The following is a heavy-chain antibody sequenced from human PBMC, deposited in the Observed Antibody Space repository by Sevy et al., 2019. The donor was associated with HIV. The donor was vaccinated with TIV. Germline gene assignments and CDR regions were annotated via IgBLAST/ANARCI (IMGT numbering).Heavy chain of an antibody. Sequence: GGSLRLSCAASGFTFSSYAMHWVRQAPGKGLEWVAVISYDGSNKYYADSVKGRFTISRDNSKNTLYLQMNSLRAEDTAVYYCARAPSNSWLGGYYFDYWGQGTLVTVSS. V-gene: IGHV3-30*04. CDR1: GFTFSSYA. CDR2: ISYDGSNK. D-gene: IGHD6-19*01. J-gene: IGHJ4*02. CDR3: ARAPSNSWLGGYYFDY.